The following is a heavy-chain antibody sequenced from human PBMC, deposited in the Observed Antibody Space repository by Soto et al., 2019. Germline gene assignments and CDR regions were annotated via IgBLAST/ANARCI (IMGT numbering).Heavy chain of an antibody. CDR1: GFILSTYG. J-gene: IGHJ5*02. Sequence: PGGSLRLSCAASGFILSTYGMHWVRQAPGEGLEWLAMISHDGNAQYYVNSVTGGFGVSTDNSRNTLHLPMNSLSSEGTRLYYCARDNDPSNWYNRSHPRGQRKLVTDSS. CDR2: ISHDGNAQ. V-gene: IGHV3-30*03. CDR3: ARDNDPSNWYNRSHP. D-gene: IGHD1-1*01.